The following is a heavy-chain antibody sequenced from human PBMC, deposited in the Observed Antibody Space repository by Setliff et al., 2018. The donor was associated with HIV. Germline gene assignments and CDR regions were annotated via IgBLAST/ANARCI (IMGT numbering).Heavy chain of an antibody. CDR3: AREAYDVLTPHAHIDY. CDR2: INWNGAIT. Sequence: GGSLRLSCAASGFTFDDFGMTWVRQRPGKGLEWVSGINWNGAITDYADSVKGRFTISRDNAKNSLHLQMNSLRAEGAAFYYCAREAYDVLTPHAHIDYWGQGVLVTVSS. D-gene: IGHD3-9*01. J-gene: IGHJ4*02. CDR1: GFTFDDFG. V-gene: IGHV3-20*04.